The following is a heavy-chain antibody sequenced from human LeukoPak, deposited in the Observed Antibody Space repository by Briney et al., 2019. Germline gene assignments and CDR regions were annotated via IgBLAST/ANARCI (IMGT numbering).Heavy chain of an antibody. CDR2: IYSSGST. D-gene: IGHD4-11*01. Sequence: SETLSLTCTVSGGSVSSYYYHWDWLRQPPGKRLEWIGYIYSSGSTNYNPSLKSRVTMSLDTSKNQFSLHLSSVTAADTAVCYCARGPTLTTDYWGQGTLVTVSS. V-gene: IGHV4-61*01. CDR3: ARGPTLTTDY. J-gene: IGHJ4*02. CDR1: GGSVSSYYYH.